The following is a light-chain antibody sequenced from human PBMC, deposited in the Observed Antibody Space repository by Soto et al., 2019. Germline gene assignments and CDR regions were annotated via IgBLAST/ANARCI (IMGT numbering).Light chain of an antibody. CDR1: SSDVGGYNY. Sequence: QSVLTQPASVSGSPGQSIIISCTGTSSDVGGYNYVSWYQQHPGKAPKLMVFEVSNRPSGVSYRFSGSKSGNTASLTISGLQAEDEADYFCSSYSISTAYLFGTGTKVTVL. V-gene: IGLV2-14*01. J-gene: IGLJ1*01. CDR3: SSYSISTAYL. CDR2: EVS.